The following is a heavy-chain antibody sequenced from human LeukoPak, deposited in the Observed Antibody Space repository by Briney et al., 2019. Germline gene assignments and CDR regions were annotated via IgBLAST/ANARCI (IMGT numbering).Heavy chain of an antibody. V-gene: IGHV3-30*03. Sequence: GGSLRLSCAVSGFTFSSRGMQWVRQAPGKGLEWVAFISFDETNQYYADSVKGRFTTSRDNTHNTLYLQMNSLRAEDTAVYYCARDSDEFFSIWLFPDYWGQGSLVIVSS. D-gene: IGHD3-22*01. CDR3: ARDSDEFFSIWLFPDY. J-gene: IGHJ4*02. CDR2: ISFDETNQ. CDR1: GFTFSSRG.